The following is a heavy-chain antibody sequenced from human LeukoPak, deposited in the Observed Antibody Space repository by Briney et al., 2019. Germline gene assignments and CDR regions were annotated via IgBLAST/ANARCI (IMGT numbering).Heavy chain of an antibody. Sequence: QAGGSLRLSCVAPGFTFSSYAMSWVRQAPGKGLEWVSAISGSGGSTYYADSVKGRFTIPRDNSKNTLYLQMNSLRAEDTAVYYRAKDRAAARVSRFDPWGQGTLVTVSS. CDR1: GFTFSSYA. V-gene: IGHV3-23*01. D-gene: IGHD6-13*01. J-gene: IGHJ5*02. CDR2: ISGSGGST. CDR3: AKDRAAARVSRFDP.